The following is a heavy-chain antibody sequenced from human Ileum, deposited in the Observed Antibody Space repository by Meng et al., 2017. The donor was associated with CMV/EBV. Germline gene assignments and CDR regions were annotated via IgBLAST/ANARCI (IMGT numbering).Heavy chain of an antibody. V-gene: IGHV4-34*01. J-gene: IGHJ4*02. CDR2: INHSGST. D-gene: IGHD3-22*01. CDR3: ARAEEYYYDSRGYYFSDY. Sequence: VQLQQWGAGLFKPSETLPLTCAVHSESFSGSYWSWIRQPPGKGLEWIGEINHSGSTNYNPSLKSRVTISADTSKNQFSLKLSSVTAADTALYYCARAEEYYYDSRGYYFSDYWGQGTLVTVSS. CDR1: SESFSGSY.